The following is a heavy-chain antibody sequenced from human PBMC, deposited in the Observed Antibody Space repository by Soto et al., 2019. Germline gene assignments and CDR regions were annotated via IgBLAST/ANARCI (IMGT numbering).Heavy chain of an antibody. CDR3: ARDVRGHYYYYGMDV. CDR1: GYTFTSYG. Sequence: QVQLVQSGAEVKKPGASVKVSCKASGYTFTSYGISWVRQAPGQGLEWMGWISAYNGNTNYAQRLQGRVTMTTDTSTSTLYMELRSLRSDDTAVYYCARDVRGHYYYYGMDVWGPGTTVTVSS. CDR2: ISAYNGNT. V-gene: IGHV1-18*01. J-gene: IGHJ6*02. D-gene: IGHD5-12*01.